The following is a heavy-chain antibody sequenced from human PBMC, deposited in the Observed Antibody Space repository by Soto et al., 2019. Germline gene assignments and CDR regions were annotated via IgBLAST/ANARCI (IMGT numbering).Heavy chain of an antibody. CDR1: GYTFTNYG. V-gene: IGHV1-18*01. CDR2: ISDYNGNT. Sequence: QVQLVQSGAEVKKPGASVKVSCKASGYTFTNYGITWVRQAPGQGLEWMGWISDYNGNTFYGKKFHGRVTMTTDTSTRTAYMELKSLRSDDTAVYYCAREGYYSGSGTYSPPRYYGMDAWGQGTTVTVSS. D-gene: IGHD3-10*01. J-gene: IGHJ6*02. CDR3: AREGYYSGSGTYSPPRYYGMDA.